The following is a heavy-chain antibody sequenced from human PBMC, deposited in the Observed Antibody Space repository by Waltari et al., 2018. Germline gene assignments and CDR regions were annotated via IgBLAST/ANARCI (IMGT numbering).Heavy chain of an antibody. CDR2: ISSNSAYV. CDR1: GLSFSSYN. V-gene: IGHV3-21*02. CDR3: ATGGWGFYLGY. D-gene: IGHD2-21*01. Sequence: EVQLVESGGGLVRPGGSLRLSCAASGLSFSSYNMNWVRQAPGKGLEWVSSISSNSAYVHYADSVKGRFTISRDNAKNSLYLQLNSLRAEDTGVYYCATGGWGFYLGYWGQGTLVTVSS. J-gene: IGHJ4*02.